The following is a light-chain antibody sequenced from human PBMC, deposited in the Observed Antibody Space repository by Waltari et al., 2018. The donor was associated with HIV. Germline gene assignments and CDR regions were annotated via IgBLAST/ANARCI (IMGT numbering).Light chain of an antibody. CDR3: QHYNNWPYT. V-gene: IGKV3-15*01. CDR1: QSVRSN. CDR2: VAS. Sequence: EIVMTQSPATLSVSPGERATLSCRASQSVRSNLAWYQQKPGQAPRLLINVASTRATGIPARFTGSGFGTEFTLTISSLQSEDFAVYYCQHYNNWPYTFGQGTKLEIK. J-gene: IGKJ2*01.